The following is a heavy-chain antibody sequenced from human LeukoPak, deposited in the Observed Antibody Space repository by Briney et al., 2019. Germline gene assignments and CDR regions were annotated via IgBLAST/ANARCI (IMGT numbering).Heavy chain of an antibody. V-gene: IGHV3-33*01. CDR1: GHTFRNYG. D-gene: IGHD2-2*01. CDR3: ARDDIVVIPAAIRRGNLYGMDV. J-gene: IGHJ6*04. CDR2: IWYDGTFK. Sequence: GGSLRLSCVASGHTFRNYGMHWVRQAPGEGLEWVARIWYDGTFKDYADSVKGRFTISRDNSQSTMYLEMNSLRVEDSAVYYCARDDIVVIPAAIRRGNLYGMDVWGKGATVTVSS.